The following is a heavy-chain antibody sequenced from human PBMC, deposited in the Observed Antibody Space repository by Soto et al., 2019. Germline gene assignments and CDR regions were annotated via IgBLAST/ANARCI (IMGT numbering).Heavy chain of an antibody. Sequence: QVQLQESGPGLVKPSQTLSLTCTVSGGSISSGGYYWSWIRQHPGKGLEWIGYIYYSGSTYYNPSHKSRVTITVDTSKNQFSLKLSSVTAADTAVYYCARGYSSGTFYGMDVWGQGTTVTVSS. CDR1: GGSISSGGYY. J-gene: IGHJ6*02. D-gene: IGHD3-22*01. V-gene: IGHV4-31*03. CDR2: IYYSGST. CDR3: ARGYSSGTFYGMDV.